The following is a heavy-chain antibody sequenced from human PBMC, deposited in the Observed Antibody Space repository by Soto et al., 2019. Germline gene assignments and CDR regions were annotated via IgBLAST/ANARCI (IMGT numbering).Heavy chain of an antibody. CDR3: ARSLGYCSGGSCYRGMDV. J-gene: IGHJ6*02. D-gene: IGHD2-15*01. Sequence: QVQLVQSGAEVKKPGSSVEVSCKASGGTFSSYAISWVRQAPGQGLEWMGGIIPIFGTANYAQKFQGRVTITADESTSTAYMELSSLRSEDTAVYYCARSLGYCSGGSCYRGMDVWGQGTTVTVSS. V-gene: IGHV1-69*01. CDR2: IIPIFGTA. CDR1: GGTFSSYA.